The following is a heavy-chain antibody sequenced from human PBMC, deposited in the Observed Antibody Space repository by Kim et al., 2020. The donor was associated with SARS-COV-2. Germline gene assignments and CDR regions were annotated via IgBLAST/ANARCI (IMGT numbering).Heavy chain of an antibody. CDR3: VSNRRTGETAKDFDY. Sequence: ASVKVSCKASGFTFSTYAIHWVRQAPGQRLEWMGWINAGNGNTDYAQKFQSRVTMTTDTPANTVYMEVSSLRSEDTAIYYCVSNRRTGETAKDFDYWGQG. CDR1: GFTFSTYA. D-gene: IGHD5-18*01. CDR2: INAGNGNT. V-gene: IGHV1-3*01. J-gene: IGHJ4*02.